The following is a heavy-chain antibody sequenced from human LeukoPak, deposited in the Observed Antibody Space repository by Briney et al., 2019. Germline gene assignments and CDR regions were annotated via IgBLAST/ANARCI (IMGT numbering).Heavy chain of an antibody. D-gene: IGHD6-19*01. CDR1: GGSISSYY. V-gene: IGHV4-4*07. Sequence: SETLSLTCTVSGGSISSYYWSWIRQPAGKGLEWIGRIYTSGSTNYNPSLKSRVTISVDKSKNQFSLKLSSVTAADTAVYYCARGTVAGTSWDYWGRGTLVTVSS. CDR2: IYTSGST. J-gene: IGHJ4*02. CDR3: ARGTVAGTSWDY.